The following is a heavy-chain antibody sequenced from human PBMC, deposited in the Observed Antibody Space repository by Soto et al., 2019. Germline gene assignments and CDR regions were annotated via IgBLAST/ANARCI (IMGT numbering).Heavy chain of an antibody. CDR1: GGSISSGGYY. V-gene: IGHV4-31*03. J-gene: IGHJ3*02. D-gene: IGHD6-13*01. CDR2: IYYSGST. CDR3: ARDRRSWYAFDI. Sequence: PSETLSLTCTVSGGSISSGGYYWSWIRQHPGKGLEWIGYIYYSGSTYYNPSLKSRVTISVDTSKNQFSLKLSSVTAADTAVYYCARDRRSWYAFDIWGPGKMVNVSS.